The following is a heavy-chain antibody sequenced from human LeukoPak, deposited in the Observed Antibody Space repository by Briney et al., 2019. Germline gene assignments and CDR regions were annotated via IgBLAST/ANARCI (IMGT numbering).Heavy chain of an antibody. CDR2: ISSSGSTI. CDR1: GFTFSSYE. V-gene: IGHV3-48*03. CDR3: ARGRLRHFDY. Sequence: GGSLRLSCAASGFTFSSYEMNWVRQAPGKGLEWVSYISSSGSTIYYADSVKGRFTIPRDNAKNSLYLQMNSLRAEDTAVYYCARGRLRHFDYWGQGTLVTVSP. J-gene: IGHJ4*02. D-gene: IGHD4-17*01.